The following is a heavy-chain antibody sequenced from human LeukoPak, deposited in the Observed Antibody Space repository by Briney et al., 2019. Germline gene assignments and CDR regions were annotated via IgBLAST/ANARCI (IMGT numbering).Heavy chain of an antibody. CDR3: ARDRYMRGDAFDI. Sequence: SETLSLTCTVSGGSISSSSYYWGWIRQPPGKGLEWIGYIYYSGSTNYNPSLKSRVTISVDTSKNQFSLKLSSVTAADTAVYYCARDRYMRGDAFDIWGQGTMVTVPS. V-gene: IGHV4-61*01. J-gene: IGHJ3*02. D-gene: IGHD5-24*01. CDR2: IYYSGST. CDR1: GGSISSSSYY.